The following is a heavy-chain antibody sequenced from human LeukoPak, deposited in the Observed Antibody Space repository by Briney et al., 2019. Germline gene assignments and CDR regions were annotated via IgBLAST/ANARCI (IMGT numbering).Heavy chain of an antibody. V-gene: IGHV3-20*04. CDR1: GFTFDDYT. CDR3: ARGAAWFNP. CDR2: ISWNGGST. J-gene: IGHJ5*02. Sequence: GGSLRLSCAASGFTFDDYTMHWVRQAPGKGLEWVSGISWNGGSTGYAGSVKGRFTISRDNAKNALYLQMNSLRAEDTALYYCARGAAWFNPWGQGTLVTVSS. D-gene: IGHD6-13*01.